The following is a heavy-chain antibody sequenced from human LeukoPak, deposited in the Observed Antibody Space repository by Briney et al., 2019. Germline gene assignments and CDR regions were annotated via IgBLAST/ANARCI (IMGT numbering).Heavy chain of an antibody. CDR3: ARFRKYSSSYFDY. CDR1: GFTVSSNY. D-gene: IGHD6-6*01. CDR2: IYSGGST. Sequence: GGSLRLSCAASGFTVSSNYMSWVCQAPGKGLEWVSVIYSGGSTYYADSVKGRFTISRDNSKNTLYLQMNSLRAEDTAVYYCARFRKYSSSYFDYWGQGTLVTVSS. J-gene: IGHJ4*02. V-gene: IGHV3-53*01.